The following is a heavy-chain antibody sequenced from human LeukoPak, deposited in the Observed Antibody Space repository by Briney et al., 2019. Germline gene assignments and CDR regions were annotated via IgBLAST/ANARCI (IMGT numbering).Heavy chain of an antibody. CDR2: INHSGST. CDR1: GGSFSGYY. V-gene: IGHV4-34*01. J-gene: IGHJ6*02. CDR3: AGDYYYYGMDV. Sequence: SETLSLTCAVYGGSFSGYYWSWIRQPPGKGLEWIGEINHSGSTNYNPSLKSRVTISVDTSKNQFSLKLSSVTAADTAVYYCAGDYYYYGMDVWGQGTTVTVSS.